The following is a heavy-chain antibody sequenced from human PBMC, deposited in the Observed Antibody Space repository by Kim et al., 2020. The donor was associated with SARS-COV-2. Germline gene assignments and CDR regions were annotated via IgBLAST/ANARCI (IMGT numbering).Heavy chain of an antibody. CDR1: GYRFTSYW. J-gene: IGHJ5*01. D-gene: IGHD2-21*02. Sequence: GESLKISCKGSGYRFTSYWIGWVRQMPGKGLEGMGIIYPGDSDTRYGPSFQGQVTISVDKSSSTTFLQWNSLKASDTAMDYCARGVTAALDSWGQGTLVTVSS. CDR2: IYPGDSDT. CDR3: ARGVTAALDS. V-gene: IGHV5-51*01.